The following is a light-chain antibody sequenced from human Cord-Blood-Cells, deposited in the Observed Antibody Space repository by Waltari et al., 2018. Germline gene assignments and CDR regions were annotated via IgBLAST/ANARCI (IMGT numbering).Light chain of an antibody. CDR2: EVS. CDR1: SSDVGGYNY. V-gene: IGLV2-14*01. CDR3: SSYTSSSTLV. J-gene: IGLJ3*02. Sequence: QSALTQPASVSGSPGQSITISCTGTSSDVGGYNYVSWYQQHPGKAPKLMIYEVSNRHSGGSTRFSGSKSGTTASLTISGLQAEDEADYYCSSYTSSSTLVFGGGTKLTVL.